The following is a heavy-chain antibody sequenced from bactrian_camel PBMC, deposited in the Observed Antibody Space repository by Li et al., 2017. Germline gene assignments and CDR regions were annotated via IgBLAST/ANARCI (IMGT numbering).Heavy chain of an antibody. CDR1: GYTDSSTC. J-gene: IGHJ4*01. Sequence: VQLVESGGGSVQAGGSLRLSCAVSGYTDSSTCMGWFRQGPGKEREEVAAISTLGDFTYYADSVQGRFTISRDNSKNTLYLQMNSLKPEDTAMYYCAARPCATGSFEHWGQGTQVTVS. V-gene: IGHV3S1*01. CDR2: ISTLGDFT. CDR3: AARPCATGSFEH. D-gene: IGHD4*01.